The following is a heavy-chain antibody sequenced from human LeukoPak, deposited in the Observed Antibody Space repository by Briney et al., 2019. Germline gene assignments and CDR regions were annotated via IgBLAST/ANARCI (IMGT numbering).Heavy chain of an antibody. D-gene: IGHD1-26*01. Sequence: SETLSLTCTVYGGSISSGSYDWSWIRQPAGKGLERIGRIYTSGSTNYNPSLKSRVTISVDTSKNQFSLKLSSVTAADTAVYYCARDPPGGGSYYFDYWSQGTLVTVSS. J-gene: IGHJ4*02. CDR2: IYTSGST. V-gene: IGHV4-61*02. CDR1: GGSISSGSYD. CDR3: ARDPPGGGSYYFDY.